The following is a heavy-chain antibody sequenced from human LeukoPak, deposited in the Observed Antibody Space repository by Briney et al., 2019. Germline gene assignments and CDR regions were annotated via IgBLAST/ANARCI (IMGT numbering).Heavy chain of an antibody. D-gene: IGHD6-19*01. CDR3: AVGGWYFDY. Sequence: SETLSLTCAVYGGSFSGYYWSWIRQPPGKGLEWIGEINHSGSTNYNPSFKSRVTISVDTSKNQFSLKLSSVTAADTAVYYCAVGGWYFDYWGQGTLVTVSS. V-gene: IGHV4-34*01. CDR1: GGSFSGYY. CDR2: INHSGST. J-gene: IGHJ4*02.